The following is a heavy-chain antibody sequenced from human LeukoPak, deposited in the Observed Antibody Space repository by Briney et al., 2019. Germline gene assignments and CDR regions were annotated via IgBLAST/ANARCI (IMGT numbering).Heavy chain of an antibody. D-gene: IGHD5-24*01. CDR3: ARSERFRNWFDP. CDR1: GYTFTNYG. V-gene: IGHV1-2*02. Sequence: GASVKVSCKTSGYTFTNYGLSWVRQAPGQGLEWMGWINPNSGGTNYAQKFQGRVTMTRDTSISTAYMELSRLRSDDTAVYYCARSERFRNWFDPWGQGTLVTVSS. CDR2: INPNSGGT. J-gene: IGHJ5*02.